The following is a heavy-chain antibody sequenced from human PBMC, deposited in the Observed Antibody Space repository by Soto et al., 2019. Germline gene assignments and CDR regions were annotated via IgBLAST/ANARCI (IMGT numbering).Heavy chain of an antibody. D-gene: IGHD3-22*01. CDR3: ARSYYYDSSGYYVDDAFDI. J-gene: IGHJ3*02. CDR1: GGSISSGGYY. V-gene: IGHV4-31*03. CDR2: IYYSGST. Sequence: QVQLQESGPGLVKPSQTLSLTCTVSGGSISSGGYYWSWIRQHPGKGLEWIGYIYYSGSTYYNPSLKIRVTLSVDTYKNQFSLKLSPVTAADTAVYYCARSYYYDSSGYYVDDAFDIWGQGTMVTVSS.